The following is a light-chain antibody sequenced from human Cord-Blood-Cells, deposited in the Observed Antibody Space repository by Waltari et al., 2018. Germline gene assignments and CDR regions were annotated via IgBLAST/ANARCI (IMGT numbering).Light chain of an antibody. CDR3: QQYYSTPRT. J-gene: IGKJ1*01. CDR2: WAS. V-gene: IGKV4-1*01. CDR1: QSVLTSSNHKNY. Sequence: DIVMTKSPDSLAVSLGERATNNCKSSQSVLTSSNHKNYLAWYQQKPGHPPKLLIYWASTRESGVPDRFSGSGSGTDFTLTISSLQAEDVAVYYCQQYYSTPRTFGQGTKVEIK.